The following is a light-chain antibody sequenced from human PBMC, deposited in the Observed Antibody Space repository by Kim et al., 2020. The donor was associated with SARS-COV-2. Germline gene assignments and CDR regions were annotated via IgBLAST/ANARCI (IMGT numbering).Light chain of an antibody. V-gene: IGLV1-47*01. CDR1: SSNIGTNY. J-gene: IGLJ3*02. Sequence: ELTQPPSASGTPGHRVTISCSGSSSNIGTNYVYWYQQLPGAAPKLIIYRNHQRPSGVPDRLSASKSGTSASLAISGLRSEDEADYYCATWDDSLSGEVFGGGTQLTVL. CDR2: RNH. CDR3: ATWDDSLSGEV.